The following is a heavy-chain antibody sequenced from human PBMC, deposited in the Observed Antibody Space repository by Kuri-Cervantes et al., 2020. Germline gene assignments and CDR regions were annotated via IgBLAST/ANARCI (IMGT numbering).Heavy chain of an antibody. CDR2: ISGSGGST. V-gene: IGHV3-23*01. Sequence: GGSLRLSCKGSGYSFTSYWIGWVRQMPGKGLEWVSAISGSGGSTYYADSVKGRFTISRDNSKNTLYLQMNSLRAEDTAVYYCAKDRSASPMIVVVITDYWGQGTLVTVSS. D-gene: IGHD3-22*01. CDR3: AKDRSASPMIVVVITDY. CDR1: GYSFTSYW. J-gene: IGHJ4*02.